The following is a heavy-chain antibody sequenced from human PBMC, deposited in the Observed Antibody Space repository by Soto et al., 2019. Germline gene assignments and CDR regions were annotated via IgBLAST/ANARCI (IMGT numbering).Heavy chain of an antibody. Sequence: GGSLRLSCAASGFTFSSYAMSWVRQAPGKGLEWVSAISGSGGSTYYADSAKGRFTISRDNSKNTLYLQMNSLRAEDTAVYYCAKDLVSSWYFGYWGQGTLVTVSS. V-gene: IGHV3-23*01. CDR3: AKDLVSSWYFGY. D-gene: IGHD6-13*01. J-gene: IGHJ4*02. CDR1: GFTFSSYA. CDR2: ISGSGGST.